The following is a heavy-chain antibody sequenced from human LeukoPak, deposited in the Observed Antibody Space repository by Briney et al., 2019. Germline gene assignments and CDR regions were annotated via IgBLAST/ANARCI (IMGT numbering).Heavy chain of an antibody. V-gene: IGHV4-38-2*02. CDR1: GGSISGYY. CDR2: IYHSGST. Sequence: SETLSLTCTVSGGSISGYYWGWIRQPPGKGLEWIGSIYHSGSTYYNPSLKSRVTISVDTSKNQFSLKLSSVTAADTAVYYCARAPKTYYYDSSLNYWGQGTLVTVSS. CDR3: ARAPKTYYYDSSLNY. D-gene: IGHD3-22*01. J-gene: IGHJ4*02.